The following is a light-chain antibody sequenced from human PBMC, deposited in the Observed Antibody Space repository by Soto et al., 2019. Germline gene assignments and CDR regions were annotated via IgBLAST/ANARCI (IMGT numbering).Light chain of an antibody. CDR2: DAS. CDR1: QSVGSN. Sequence: EIVLTQSPATLSLSPGEGATLSCRASQSVGSNLAWYQQKPGQAPRLLIYDASNRATGIPARISGSGSATDFSLTMRSLEPGGFAVYYCQQRGNWALTFGGGTKVEIK. CDR3: QQRGNWALT. V-gene: IGKV3-11*01. J-gene: IGKJ4*01.